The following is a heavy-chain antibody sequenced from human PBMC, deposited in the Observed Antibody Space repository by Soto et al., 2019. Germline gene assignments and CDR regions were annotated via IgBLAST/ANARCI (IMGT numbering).Heavy chain of an antibody. V-gene: IGHV4-30-4*01. J-gene: IGHJ4*02. Sequence: SETLSLTCTVSGGSMSRGDYYWSWIRQPPGKGLEWIGFIYHTGSTYYSPSLKSRVTISVDKSKNHFSLKLSSVTAADTAVYYCATDWPNTSYWGQGTLVTVS. CDR3: ATDWPNTSY. CDR1: GGSMSRGDYY. D-gene: IGHD3-9*01. CDR2: IYHTGST.